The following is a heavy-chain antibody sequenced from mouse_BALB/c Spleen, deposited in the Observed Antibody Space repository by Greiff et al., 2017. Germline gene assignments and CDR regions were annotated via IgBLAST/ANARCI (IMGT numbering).Heavy chain of an antibody. CDR3: ARQDGYYWYFDV. CDR1: GFTFSSYG. J-gene: IGHJ1*01. D-gene: IGHD2-3*01. Sequence: EVKLVESWGGLVKPGGSLKLSCAASGFTFSSYGMSWVRQTPDKRLEWVATISSGGSYTYYPDSVKGRFTISRDNAKNTLYLQMSSLKSEDTAMYYCARQDGYYWYFDVWGAGTTVTVSS. V-gene: IGHV5-6*03. CDR2: ISSGGSYT.